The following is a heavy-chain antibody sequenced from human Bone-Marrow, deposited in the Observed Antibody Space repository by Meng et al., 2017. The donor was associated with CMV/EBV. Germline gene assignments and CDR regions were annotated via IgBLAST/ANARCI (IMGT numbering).Heavy chain of an antibody. D-gene: IGHD3-3*01. V-gene: IGHV4-39*01. Sequence: GSLRLSCTVSGGSIGDSRYYWGWIRQPPGKGLEWIGTIYYTGSTFYNPSLKSRVTISVDTSKNQFSLKLTSVTAPETAVYYCARLPSSAISPPDVWGQGTTVTVSS. J-gene: IGHJ6*02. CDR1: GGSIGDSRYY. CDR3: ARLPSSAISPPDV. CDR2: IYYTGST.